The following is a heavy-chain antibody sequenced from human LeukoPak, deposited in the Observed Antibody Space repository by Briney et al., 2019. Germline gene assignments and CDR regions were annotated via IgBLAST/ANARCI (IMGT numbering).Heavy chain of an antibody. CDR2: ISSSGSTI. D-gene: IGHD2-21*02. CDR1: GFTFSDYY. Sequence: GGSLRLSCAASGFTFSDYYVSWIRQAPGKGLEWVSYISSSGSTIYYADSVKGRFTISRDNAKNSLYLQMNSLRAEDTAVYYCARDTTNCGGDCNAFDIWGQGTMVTVSS. CDR3: ARDTTNCGGDCNAFDI. V-gene: IGHV3-11*01. J-gene: IGHJ3*02.